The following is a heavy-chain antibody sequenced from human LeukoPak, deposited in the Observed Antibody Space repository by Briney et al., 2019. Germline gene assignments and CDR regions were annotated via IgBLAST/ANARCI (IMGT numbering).Heavy chain of an antibody. V-gene: IGHV3-74*01. CDR3: ARDMNYNLDF. CDR1: GFTFSHSY. J-gene: IGHJ4*02. D-gene: IGHD1-1*01. CDR2: IDIDGGT. Sequence: GGSLRLSCAASGFTFSHSYMHWVRQAPGKGLVWVSRIDIDGGTGYADSVKGRFTISRDNAKNTVELQMNDLRAEDTALYYRARDMNYNLDFWGQGTLVTVSS.